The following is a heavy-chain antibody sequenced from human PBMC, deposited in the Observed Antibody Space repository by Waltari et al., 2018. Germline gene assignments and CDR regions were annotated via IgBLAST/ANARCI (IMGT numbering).Heavy chain of an antibody. CDR3: VRLEDCTGPGGHCYSGDPFALDV. CDR1: GRSFSGYY. V-gene: IGHV4-34*02. CDR2: INHAGYT. Sequence: QVPLQQWGAGLLPSSGTLSLSCAVYGRSFSGYYWGWVRYPPGKGLEWIGEINHAGYTNHNPSLRSRVTMSADTSKSQFSLKLNSVTAADTAVYYCVRLEDCTGPGGHCYSGDPFALDVWGQGTTVTVSS. J-gene: IGHJ6*02. D-gene: IGHD2-15*01.